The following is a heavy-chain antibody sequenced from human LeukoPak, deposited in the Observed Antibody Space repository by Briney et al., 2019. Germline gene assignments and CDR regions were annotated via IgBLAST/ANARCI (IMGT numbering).Heavy chain of an antibody. Sequence: SETLSLTCAVSGGSISSYYWSWIRQPAGKGLEWIGRIYTSGSTNYNPSLKSRVTMSVDTSENQFSLKLSSVAAADTAVYYCARVGQTEYCSGGSCYPHYYYYYYMDVWGKGTTVTVSS. V-gene: IGHV4-4*07. CDR2: IYTSGST. CDR1: GGSISSYY. CDR3: ARVGQTEYCSGGSCYPHYYYYYYMDV. D-gene: IGHD2-15*01. J-gene: IGHJ6*03.